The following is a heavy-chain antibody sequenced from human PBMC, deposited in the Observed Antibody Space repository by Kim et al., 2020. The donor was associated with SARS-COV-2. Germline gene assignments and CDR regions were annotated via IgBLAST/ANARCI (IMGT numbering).Heavy chain of an antibody. D-gene: IGHD2-2*01. V-gene: IGHV3-23*01. CDR2: VSGSGASP. CDR3: AKQKRVYTSDYFDF. J-gene: IGHJ4*02. CDR1: GFSFGGFA. Sequence: GGSLRLSCAASGFSFGGFAMSWVRQAPGKGLEWVSSVSGSGASPFYADSVKGRFVISRDNSRDTLYLQMNSLGADDTAVYFCAKQKRVYTSDYFDFWGQGTLVAVSS.